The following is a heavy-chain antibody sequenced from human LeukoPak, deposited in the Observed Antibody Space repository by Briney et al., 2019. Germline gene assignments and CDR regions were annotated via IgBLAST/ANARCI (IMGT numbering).Heavy chain of an antibody. Sequence: SETLSLTCAVYGVSFSGYYWSWIRQPPGKGLEWIGEINHSGSTNYNPSLKSRVTISVDTSKNQFSLKLSSVTAADTAVYYCARRVGATQGYDYWGQGTLVTVSS. CDR2: INHSGST. D-gene: IGHD1-26*01. CDR1: GVSFSGYY. J-gene: IGHJ4*02. CDR3: ARRVGATQGYDY. V-gene: IGHV4-34*01.